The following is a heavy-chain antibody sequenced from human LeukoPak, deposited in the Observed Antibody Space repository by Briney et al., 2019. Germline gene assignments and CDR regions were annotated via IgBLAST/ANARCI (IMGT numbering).Heavy chain of an antibody. CDR1: GGTTDNYM. D-gene: IGHD6-13*01. V-gene: IGHV3-20*04. CDR3: VKAVSSNWYSYDY. CDR2: INWDGTNT. Sequence: GGSQRLSCAVSGGTTDNYMMRWVRQAPGKGLEWVSGINWDGTNTYYADSVKGRFTISRDSAERSLYLQMKSLRDDDTALYYCVKAVSSNWYSYDYWGQGTLVTVSS. J-gene: IGHJ4*02.